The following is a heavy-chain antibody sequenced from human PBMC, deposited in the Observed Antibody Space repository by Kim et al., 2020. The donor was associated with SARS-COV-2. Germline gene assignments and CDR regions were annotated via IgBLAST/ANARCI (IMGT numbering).Heavy chain of an antibody. CDR1: GGSISSYY. Sequence: SETLSLTCTVSGGSISSYYWSWIRQPPGKGLEWIGYIYYSGSTNYNPSLKSRVTISVDTSKNQFSLKMSSVTAADTAVYYCARDFWGLDYWGQGTLVTVS. V-gene: IGHV4-59*01. J-gene: IGHJ4*02. CDR2: IYYSGST. CDR3: ARDFWGLDY. D-gene: IGHD7-27*01.